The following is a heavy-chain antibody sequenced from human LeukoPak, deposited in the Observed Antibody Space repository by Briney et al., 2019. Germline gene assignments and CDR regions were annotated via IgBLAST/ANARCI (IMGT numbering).Heavy chain of an antibody. CDR2: ISGSGDST. CDR3: AKDRTIWQQVTYYFDS. V-gene: IGHV3-23*01. CDR1: GFTFSSYA. D-gene: IGHD3-3*01. Sequence: GGSLRLSCVASGFTFSSYAMIWVRQAPGKGLEGVSVISGSGDSTFYADSVKARFTIARDTSKNTLYLQMNRLRAEHTAVYYCAKDRTIWQQVTYYFDSWGQGTLVTVSS. J-gene: IGHJ4*02.